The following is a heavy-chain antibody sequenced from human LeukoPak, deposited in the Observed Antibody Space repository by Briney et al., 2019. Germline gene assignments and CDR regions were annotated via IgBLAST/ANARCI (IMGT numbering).Heavy chain of an antibody. CDR2: ISSSGSGDNT. CDR3: AKASIFGDTKYFQH. Sequence: GGSLRLSCAASGVTLSTYAMSWARQAPGKGLEWVSGISSSGSGDNTYYADSVKGRFSISRDNSKNTLYLQMNSLRAEDTAVYYCAKASIFGDTKYFQHWGQGTLVTVSS. V-gene: IGHV3-23*01. CDR1: GVTLSTYA. J-gene: IGHJ1*01. D-gene: IGHD3-3*01.